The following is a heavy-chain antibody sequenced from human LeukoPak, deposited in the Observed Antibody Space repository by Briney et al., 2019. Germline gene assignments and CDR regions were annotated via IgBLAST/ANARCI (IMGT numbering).Heavy chain of an antibody. CDR2: MNPNSGNT. CDR1: GYTFGSYD. Sequence: ASVKVSCKASGYTFGSYDINWVRQATGQGLEWMGWMNPNSGNTGYAQKFQGRVTITKNTLISTAYMELSSLTSEDTAMYYCAVDTAMTTDAFDIWGQGTMVTVSS. D-gene: IGHD5-18*01. J-gene: IGHJ3*02. CDR3: AVDTAMTTDAFDI. V-gene: IGHV1-8*03.